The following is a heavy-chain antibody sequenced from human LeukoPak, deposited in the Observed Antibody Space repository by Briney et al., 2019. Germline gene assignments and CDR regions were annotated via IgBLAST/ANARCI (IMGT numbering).Heavy chain of an antibody. CDR2: ISSSSSYI. J-gene: IGHJ3*02. CDR3: ARDNSVNYYDWEPAFDI. Sequence: GGSLRLSCAASGFTFSSYSMNWVRQAPGKGLEWVSSISSSSSYIYYADSVKGRFTISRDNAMNSLYLQMNSLRAEDTAVYYCARDNSVNYYDWEPAFDIWGQGTMVTVSS. CDR1: GFTFSSYS. D-gene: IGHD3-22*01. V-gene: IGHV3-21*01.